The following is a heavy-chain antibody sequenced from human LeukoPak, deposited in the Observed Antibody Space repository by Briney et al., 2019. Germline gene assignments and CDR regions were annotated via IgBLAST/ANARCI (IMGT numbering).Heavy chain of an antibody. D-gene: IGHD2-2*02. Sequence: GGSLRLSCTTSGFTFGDYAMTWVRQAPGKGLEWVGFIRSKAYGGTTEYAASVKGRFTISRDDSKNTLYLQMNSLKIEDTAVYYCTTDSRYRIFWGQGTLVTVSP. J-gene: IGHJ4*02. CDR1: GFTFGDYA. V-gene: IGHV3-49*04. CDR2: IRSKAYGGTT. CDR3: TTDSRYRIF.